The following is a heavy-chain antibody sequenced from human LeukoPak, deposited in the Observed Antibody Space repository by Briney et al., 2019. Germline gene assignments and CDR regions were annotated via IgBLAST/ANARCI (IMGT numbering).Heavy chain of an antibody. D-gene: IGHD3-22*01. V-gene: IGHV3-21*01. Sequence: RGSLRLSCAASGFTFSSYSMNWVRQAPGKGLEWVSSISSSSSYIYYADSVKGRFTISRDNAKNSLYLQMNSLRAEDTAVYYCARDNDYYDSSGFSPWYFDLWGRGTLVTVSS. CDR2: ISSSSSYI. J-gene: IGHJ2*01. CDR1: GFTFSSYS. CDR3: ARDNDYYDSSGFSPWYFDL.